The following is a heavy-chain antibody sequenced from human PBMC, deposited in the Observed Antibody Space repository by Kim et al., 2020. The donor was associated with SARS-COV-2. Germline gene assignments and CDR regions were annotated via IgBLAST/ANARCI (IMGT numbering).Heavy chain of an antibody. D-gene: IGHD3-10*01. CDR3: ANAALWFGELLSDAFDI. J-gene: IGHJ3*02. V-gene: IGHV3-30*02. Sequence: VKGRFTISRDNSRNTLYLQMNSLRAEDTAVYYCANAALWFGELLSDAFDIWGQGTMVTVSS.